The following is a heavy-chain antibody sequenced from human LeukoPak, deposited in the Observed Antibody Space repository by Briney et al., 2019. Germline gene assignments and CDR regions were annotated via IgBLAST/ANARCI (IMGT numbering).Heavy chain of an antibody. CDR1: GFTFINYW. D-gene: IGHD7-27*01. J-gene: IGHJ4*02. CDR3: ARAPWGRRKDFDY. V-gene: IGHV3-7*03. CDR2: MKQDGSVK. Sequence: GGSLRLSCAASGFTFINYWMSWVRQAPGKGLEWVANMKQDGSVKYYVDSMKGRFTISRDNAKNSLYLQMSGLRAEDTAVYYCARAPWGRRKDFDYWGQGTLVTVSS.